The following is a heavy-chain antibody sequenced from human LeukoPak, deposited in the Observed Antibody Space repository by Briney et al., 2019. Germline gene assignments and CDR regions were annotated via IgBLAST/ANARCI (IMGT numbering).Heavy chain of an antibody. J-gene: IGHJ4*02. Sequence: SETLSLTCTVSGGSFSTYYWSWIRQPAGKGLEWIGHIYTSGTTNYNPSLKSRVTVSIDTSKNQFSLKLSSVTAADTAIYYCARDAKYYYGSRTYFFFEYWGQGTLLTVSS. CDR3: ARDAKYYYGSRTYFFFEY. D-gene: IGHD3-10*01. V-gene: IGHV4-4*07. CDR2: IYTSGTT. CDR1: GGSFSTYY.